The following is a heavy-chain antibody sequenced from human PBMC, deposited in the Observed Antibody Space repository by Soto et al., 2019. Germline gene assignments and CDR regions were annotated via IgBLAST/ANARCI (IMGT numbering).Heavy chain of an antibody. CDR2: IYYSGST. D-gene: IGHD6-13*01. V-gene: IGHV4-59*12. CDR3: ARAAATGTFIFDY. J-gene: IGHJ4*02. Sequence: PSETLSLTCTVSGGSISSYYWSWIRQPPGKGLEWIGYIYYSGSTNYNPSLKSRVTISLDTSKNQFSLKLSSVTAADTAVYYCARAAATGTFIFDYWGQGTLVSVSS. CDR1: GGSISSYY.